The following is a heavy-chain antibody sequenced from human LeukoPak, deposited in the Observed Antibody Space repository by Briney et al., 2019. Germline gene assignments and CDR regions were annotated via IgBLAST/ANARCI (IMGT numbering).Heavy chain of an antibody. CDR1: GYTFTHYW. Sequence: KVGESLNISCKGSGYTFTHYWIGWVRQMPGKGLEWMGIIYPGDSDTRYSPSFQGQVTISADKSISTAYLQWSSLKASDTAMYYCARMGWLQLRGSFDYWGQGTLVTVSS. CDR3: ARMGWLQLRGSFDY. V-gene: IGHV5-51*01. D-gene: IGHD5-24*01. J-gene: IGHJ4*02. CDR2: IYPGDSDT.